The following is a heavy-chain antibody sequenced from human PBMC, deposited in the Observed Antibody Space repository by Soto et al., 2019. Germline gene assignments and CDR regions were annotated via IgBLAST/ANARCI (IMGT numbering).Heavy chain of an antibody. V-gene: IGHV1-69*12. D-gene: IGHD2-15*01. Sequence: QVQLVQSGAEVKKPGSSVKVSCKASGGTFSSYAISWVRQAPGQGLEWMGGIIPIFGTANYAQKFQGRVTITADESTSTGYRAMSSMGSEDTAVYYVARGGYCSGGSCYEPSDYYYYYGMDVWGQGTTVTVSS. CDR1: GGTFSSYA. CDR3: ARGGYCSGGSCYEPSDYYYYYGMDV. J-gene: IGHJ6*02. CDR2: IIPIFGTA.